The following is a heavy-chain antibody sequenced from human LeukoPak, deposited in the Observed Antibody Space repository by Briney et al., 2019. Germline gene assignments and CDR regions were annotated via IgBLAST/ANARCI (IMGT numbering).Heavy chain of an antibody. D-gene: IGHD4-17*01. CDR2: ISGSGGST. Sequence: PRGSLRLSCAASGFTFSSYAMSWVRQAPGKGLEWVSAISGSGGSTYYADSVKGRFTTSRDNSKNTLYLQMNSLRAEDTAVYYCAKDATTVTYYWYFDLWGRGTLVTVSS. J-gene: IGHJ2*01. V-gene: IGHV3-23*01. CDR3: AKDATTVTYYWYFDL. CDR1: GFTFSSYA.